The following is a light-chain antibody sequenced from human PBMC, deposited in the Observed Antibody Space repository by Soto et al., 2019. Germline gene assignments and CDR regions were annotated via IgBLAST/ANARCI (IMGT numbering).Light chain of an antibody. CDR2: ENN. J-gene: IGLJ1*01. CDR3: GTWDSSLSAAV. V-gene: IGLV1-51*02. CDR1: SSNIGNNY. Sequence: QSVLTQPPSVSAAPGQKVTISCSGSSSNIGNNYVSWYQQLPGTAPKLLIYENNKRPSGIPDRSSGSKSGTSATLGITGLQTGDEADYYCGTWDSSLSAAVFGTGTKVTVL.